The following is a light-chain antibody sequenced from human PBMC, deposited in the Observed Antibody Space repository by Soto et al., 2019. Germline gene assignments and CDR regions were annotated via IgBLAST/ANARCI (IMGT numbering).Light chain of an antibody. CDR2: GAS. CDR3: HQYNNWPRT. Sequence: ESVLTQSPGTMSLSPWERDALYCRASQSVSSSYLAWYQQKPGQAPRLLIYGASSRATGIPARFSGSGSGTEFTLTISSLQSEDFAVYFCHQYNNWPRTFGQGTRLEI. J-gene: IGKJ5*01. V-gene: IGKV3-15*01. CDR1: QSVSSSY.